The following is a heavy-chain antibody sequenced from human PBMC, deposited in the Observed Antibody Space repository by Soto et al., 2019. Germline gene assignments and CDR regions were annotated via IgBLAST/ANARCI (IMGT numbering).Heavy chain of an antibody. D-gene: IGHD3-22*01. CDR1: GFTFDDYA. CDR2: ISWNSGSI. J-gene: IGHJ3*02. V-gene: IGHV3-9*01. Sequence: GGSLRLSCAASGFTFDDYAMHWVRQAPGKGPEWVSGISWNSGSIGYADSVKGRFTISRDNAKNSLYLQMNSLGAEDTALYYCAKDMRPSPYYYDSSGYYPAAFDIWGQGTMVTVSS. CDR3: AKDMRPSPYYYDSSGYYPAAFDI.